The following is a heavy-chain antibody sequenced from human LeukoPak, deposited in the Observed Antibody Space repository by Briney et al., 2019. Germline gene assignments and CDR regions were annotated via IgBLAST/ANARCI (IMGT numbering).Heavy chain of an antibody. D-gene: IGHD6-19*01. CDR3: ATGLSNGWNLKASDY. V-gene: IGHV3-23*01. J-gene: IGHJ4*02. CDR2: ISGSGGST. CDR1: GFTFSSYA. Sequence: PGGSLRLSCAASGFTFSSYAVSWVRQAPGRGLEWVSSISGSGGSTYYADSVKGRFTISRDNSRDNSKNTVYLQMNSLRAEDTAVYYCATGLSNGWNLKASDYRGKGTLVTVSS.